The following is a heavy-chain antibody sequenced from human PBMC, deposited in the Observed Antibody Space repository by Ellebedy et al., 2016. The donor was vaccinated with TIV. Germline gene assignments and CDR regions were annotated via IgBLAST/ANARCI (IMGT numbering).Heavy chain of an antibody. CDR1: GFSVSSNY. V-gene: IGHV3-53*01. CDR2: IYSGDST. J-gene: IGHJ3*01. CDR3: AKDTNWPMV. D-gene: IGHD1-1*01. Sequence: GESLKISCAASGFSVSSNYMSWVRQAPGKGLEWVSVIYSGDSTYYADSVKGRFTNSRDNSKNTLYLQMDSLRVEDTAMYYCAKDTNWPMVWGQGTMVTVSS.